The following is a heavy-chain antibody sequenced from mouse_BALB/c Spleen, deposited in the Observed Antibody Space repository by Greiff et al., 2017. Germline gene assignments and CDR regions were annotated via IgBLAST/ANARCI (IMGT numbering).Heavy chain of an antibody. J-gene: IGHJ2*01. CDR3: ARSEVRRGHYAMDY. CDR2: INPSTGYT. Sequence: QVQLQQSGAELAKPGASVKMSCKASGYTFTSYWMHWVKQRPGQGLEWIGYINPSTGYTEYNQKFKDKATLTADKSSSTAYMQLSSLTSEDSAVYYCARSEVRRGHYAMDYWGQGTTLTVSA. D-gene: IGHD2-14*01. CDR1: GYTFTSYW. V-gene: IGHV1-7*01.